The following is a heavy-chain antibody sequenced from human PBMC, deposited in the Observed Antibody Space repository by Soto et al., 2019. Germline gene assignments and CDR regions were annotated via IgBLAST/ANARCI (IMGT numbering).Heavy chain of an antibody. V-gene: IGHV3-7*01. Sequence: GGSLRLSCVVSGFTFTNYCMSWVRQVPGKGLQWVANIKQDGSEKYYVDSVKGRFTISRDNAKNSLYLQIHSLRAEDTALYYCARTLTEATPDDALDIWGQGTMVTVSS. J-gene: IGHJ3*02. CDR2: IKQDGSEK. CDR3: ARTLTEATPDDALDI. CDR1: GFTFTNYC. D-gene: IGHD1-20*01.